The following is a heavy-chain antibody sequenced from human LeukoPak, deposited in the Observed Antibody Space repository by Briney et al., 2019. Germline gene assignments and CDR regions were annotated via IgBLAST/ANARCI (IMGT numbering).Heavy chain of an antibody. J-gene: IGHJ4*02. D-gene: IGHD6-6*01. Sequence: GGSLRLSCAASGFTFSSYAMSWVRQAPGKGLEWVSAVSGTGGSTYYADSVKGRFTISRDNSKNTLYLQMNSLRADDTAVYYCAKQKTYSSPYYFDCWGQGTLVTVSS. V-gene: IGHV3-23*01. CDR1: GFTFSSYA. CDR3: AKQKTYSSPYYFDC. CDR2: VSGTGGST.